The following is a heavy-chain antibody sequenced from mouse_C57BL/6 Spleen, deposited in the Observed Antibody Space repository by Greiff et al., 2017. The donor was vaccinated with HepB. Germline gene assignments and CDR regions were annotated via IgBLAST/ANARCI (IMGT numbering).Heavy chain of an antibody. Sequence: EVQLQQSGPELVKPGASVKISCKASGYTFTDYYMNWVKQSHGKSLEWIGDINPNNGGTSYNQKFKGKATLTVDKSSSTAYMELRSLTSEDSAVYYCAREDYYGLPGFAYWGQGTLVTVSA. CDR3: AREDYYGLPGFAY. CDR1: GYTFTDYY. D-gene: IGHD1-1*01. V-gene: IGHV1-26*01. J-gene: IGHJ3*01. CDR2: INPNNGGT.